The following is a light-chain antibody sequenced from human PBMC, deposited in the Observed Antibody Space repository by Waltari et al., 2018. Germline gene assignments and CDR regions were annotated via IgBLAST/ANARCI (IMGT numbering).Light chain of an antibody. J-gene: IGLJ1*01. CDR2: DVT. CDR1: SRDVGAYNH. CDR3: SSYTGFSTCV. V-gene: IGLV2-14*03. Sequence: QSALTQPASVSGSPGQSITISCTGTSRDVGAYNHVSWYQQHPGKAPKLMIFDVTGRPSGVSVRFAGSKSGNTASLTISGLQAEDEADYYCSSYTGFSTCVFGSGTHLIVL.